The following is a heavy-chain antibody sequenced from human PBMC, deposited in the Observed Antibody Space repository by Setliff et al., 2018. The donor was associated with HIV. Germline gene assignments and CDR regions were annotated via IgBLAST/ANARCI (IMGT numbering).Heavy chain of an antibody. CDR1: GDTFDSLS. CDR2: IIPIFGTA. V-gene: IGHV1-69*06. CDR3: ARVRCSSTSCYRGGFDY. J-gene: IGHJ4*02. D-gene: IGHD2-2*02. Sequence: ASVKVSCKASGDTFDSLSISWVRQAPGQGLEWMGRIIPIFGTANYAQKFQGRVTITADKSTSTAYMELSSLRSEDTAVYYCARVRCSSTSCYRGGFDYWGQGTLVTVSS.